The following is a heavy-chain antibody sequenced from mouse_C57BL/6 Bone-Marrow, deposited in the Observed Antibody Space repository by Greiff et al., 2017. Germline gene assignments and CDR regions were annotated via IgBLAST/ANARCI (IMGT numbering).Heavy chain of an antibody. D-gene: IGHD2-13*01. CDR3: ARGEGSYFDY. J-gene: IGHJ2*01. Sequence: LQESGAELVRPGTSVKMSCKASGYTFTNYWIGWAKQRPGHGLEWIGDIYPGGGYTNYNEKFKGKATLTADKSSSTAYMQFSSLTSEDSAIYYCARGEGSYFDYWGQGTTLTVSS. CDR1: GYTFTNYW. V-gene: IGHV1-63*01. CDR2: IYPGGGYT.